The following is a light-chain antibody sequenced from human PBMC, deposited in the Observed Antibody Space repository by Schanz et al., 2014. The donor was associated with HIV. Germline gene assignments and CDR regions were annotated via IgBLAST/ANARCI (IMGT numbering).Light chain of an antibody. CDR1: QSVSSSY. Sequence: EIVLTQSPGTLSLSPGERATLSCRASQSVSSSYLAWYQQKPRQAPRLLIYGASSRATGIPDRFSGRKSGTEFTLTISSLQSEDFAVYYCQQYNDWPRTFGQGTKVEIK. J-gene: IGKJ1*01. CDR3: QQYNDWPRT. CDR2: GAS. V-gene: IGKV3-20*01.